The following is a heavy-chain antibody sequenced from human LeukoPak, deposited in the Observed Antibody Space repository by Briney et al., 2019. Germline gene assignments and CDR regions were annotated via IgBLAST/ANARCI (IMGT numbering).Heavy chain of an antibody. J-gene: IGHJ4*02. CDR2: ISISGDKT. V-gene: IGHV3-23*01. Sequence: GGSLRLSCAASGFTFRSHAMTWVRQAPGKGLEWVSAISISGDKTYYTDSVKGRFTISRDNSKNTLYLQMNSLRAEDTAVYYCARDTGLDYWGQGTLVTVSS. CDR1: GFTFRSHA. CDR3: ARDTGLDY. D-gene: IGHD4-17*01.